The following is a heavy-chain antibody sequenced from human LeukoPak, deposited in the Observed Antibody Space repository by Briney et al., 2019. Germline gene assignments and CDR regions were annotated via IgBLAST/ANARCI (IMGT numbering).Heavy chain of an antibody. V-gene: IGHV1-46*01. CDR1: GYTFTSYD. Sequence: ASVKVSCKASGYTFTSYDISWVRQAPGQGLEWMGIINPSGGSTSYAQKFQGRVTMTRDTSTSTVYMELSSLRSEDTAVYYCARGPGITYAFDIWGQGTMVTVSS. D-gene: IGHD1-14*01. J-gene: IGHJ3*02. CDR2: INPSGGST. CDR3: ARGPGITYAFDI.